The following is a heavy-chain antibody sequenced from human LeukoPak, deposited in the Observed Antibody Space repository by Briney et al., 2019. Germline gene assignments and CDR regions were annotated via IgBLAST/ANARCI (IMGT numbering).Heavy chain of an antibody. CDR2: ISSSSGSTI. CDR1: GFTFSDYY. J-gene: IGHJ4*02. Sequence: GGSLRLSCAASGFTFSDYYMSWIRQAPGKGLEWVSYISSSSGSTIYYADSVKGRFTISRDNAKNSLYLQMNSLRAEDTAVYYCARLWCGGDCYSRYYFDYWGQGTLVTVSS. D-gene: IGHD2-21*02. CDR3: ARLWCGGDCYSRYYFDY. V-gene: IGHV3-11*01.